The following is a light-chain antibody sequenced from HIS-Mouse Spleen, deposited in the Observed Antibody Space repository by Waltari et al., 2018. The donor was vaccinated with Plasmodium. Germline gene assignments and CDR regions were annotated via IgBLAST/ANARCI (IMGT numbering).Light chain of an antibody. V-gene: IGKV3-15*01. Sequence: EIVMTQSPATLYVSPGERATIYCRASQSVSSNLALYQQKPVQAPRLLLYGASTRATGIPARFSGIGSGTEFTLTISSLQSEDFAVYYCQQYNNWSFTFGPGTKVDIK. CDR2: GAS. CDR3: QQYNNWSFT. CDR1: QSVSSN. J-gene: IGKJ3*01.